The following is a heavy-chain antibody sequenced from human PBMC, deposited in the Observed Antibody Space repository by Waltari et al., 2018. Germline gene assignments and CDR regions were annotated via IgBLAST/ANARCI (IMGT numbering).Heavy chain of an antibody. CDR1: GDSISSSSYY. CDR3: VRHARTTSGGKHFDH. V-gene: IGHV4-39*01. CDR2: MYYSGST. Sequence: QLQLQESGPGLVKASETLSLTCTVSGDSISSSSYYWGWVRQPPGKGLEWIGNMYYSGSTYYNPSPKSRVTISGDTSKSQFSLKLSSVTAADTSMYYCVRHARTTSGGKHFDHWGQGMLVTVSP. D-gene: IGHD2-15*01. J-gene: IGHJ4*02.